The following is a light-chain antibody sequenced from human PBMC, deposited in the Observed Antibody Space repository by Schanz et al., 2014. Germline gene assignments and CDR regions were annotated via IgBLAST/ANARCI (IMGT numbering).Light chain of an antibody. Sequence: DIQMTQSPSTLSASLGDRVTITCRASQSIGTWLAWYQQKPGKVPKLLIYDGSTLESGVSSRFSGSGSGTEFTLTINSLQPDDFATYYCQRYKSYLSTFGQGTRLEIK. CDR1: QSIGTW. V-gene: IGKV1-5*01. CDR3: QRYKSYLST. CDR2: DGS. J-gene: IGKJ5*01.